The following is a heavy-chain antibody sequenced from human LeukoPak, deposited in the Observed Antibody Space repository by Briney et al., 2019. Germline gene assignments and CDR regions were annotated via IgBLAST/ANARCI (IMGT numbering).Heavy chain of an antibody. V-gene: IGHV4-34*01. CDR3: ARERTATYDAFDI. D-gene: IGHD2-2*01. J-gene: IGHJ3*02. CDR2: INHSGST. CDR1: GGSFSGYY. Sequence: PSETLSLTCAVYGGSFSGYYWSWIRQPPGKGREWIGEINHSGSTNYNPSLKSRVTISVDTSKNQFSLKLSSVTAADTAVYYCARERTATYDAFDIWGQGTMVTVYS.